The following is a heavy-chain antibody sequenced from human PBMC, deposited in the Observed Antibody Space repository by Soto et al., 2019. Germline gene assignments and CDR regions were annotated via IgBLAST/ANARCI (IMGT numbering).Heavy chain of an antibody. J-gene: IGHJ5*02. CDR1: GYTFINKD. CDR2: MDIKNDYT. CDR3: ARVDFWTSYDKRVCWSDA. V-gene: IGHV1-8*01. D-gene: IGHD3-10*01. Sequence: QVQLVQSGATVKSPGASVKVSCKASGYTFINKDITWVRQAAGQGREWMGWMDIKNDYTVYAQKFMGSVNMTRDTSIDAAFMELSGLRPEDTALYYCARVDFWTSYDKRVCWSDAWGQATRGTLSS.